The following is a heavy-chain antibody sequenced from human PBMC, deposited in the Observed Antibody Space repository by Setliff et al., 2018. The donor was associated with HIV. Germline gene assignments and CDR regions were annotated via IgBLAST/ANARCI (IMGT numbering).Heavy chain of an antibody. J-gene: IGHJ4*02. CDR1: GDSISSGGHY. CDR2: IHYRGST. Sequence: LFLTCSVSGDSISSGGHYWSWIRQSPGKGLEWIGYIHYRGSTYFNPSLKSRVIISTDTSKNQFSLKLTSVTAADTAVYYCASRDTSRYFDDYWGQGTQVTVSS. CDR3: ASRDTSRYFDDY. D-gene: IGHD3-22*01. V-gene: IGHV4-30-4*08.